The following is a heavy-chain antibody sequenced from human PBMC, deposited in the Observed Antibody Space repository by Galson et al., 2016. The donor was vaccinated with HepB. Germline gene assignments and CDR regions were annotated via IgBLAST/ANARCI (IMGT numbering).Heavy chain of an antibody. CDR1: GFTFRNYG. J-gene: IGHJ3*02. CDR3: ATAVEDAFGI. D-gene: IGHD2-2*01. V-gene: IGHV3-48*02. Sequence: SLRLSCAASGFTFRNYGMNWVRQAPGKGLEWVSYISTSSWSIYYAGSAKGRFTISRDNAKDSLYLQMNSLRDEDTAVYYCATAVEDAFGIWGQGTMVTVSS. CDR2: ISTSSWSI.